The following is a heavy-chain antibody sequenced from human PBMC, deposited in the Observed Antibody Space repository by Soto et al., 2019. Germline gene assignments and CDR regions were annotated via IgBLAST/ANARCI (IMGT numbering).Heavy chain of an antibody. CDR1: GFGFGEYA. CDR3: ARRAPVTPFDY. V-gene: IGHV3-49*03. CDR2: IRSKAYGATT. J-gene: IGHJ4*02. D-gene: IGHD4-17*01. Sequence: GGSLRLSCTGSGFGFGEYAMSWFRQAPGKGPEWVGVIRSKAYGATTEYAASVKGRFTISREDSDSIVYLQMNSLKSEDTAVYYCARRAPVTPFDYWGQGTLVTVSS.